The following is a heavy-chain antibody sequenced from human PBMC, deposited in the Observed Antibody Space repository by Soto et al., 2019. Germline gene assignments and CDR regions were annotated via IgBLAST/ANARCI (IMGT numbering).Heavy chain of an antibody. CDR3: ARAPSWWYFDL. J-gene: IGHJ2*01. CDR2: INAGNGNT. V-gene: IGHV1-3*05. Sequence: QVQLVQSGAEEKKPGASVKVSCKASGYTFTSYAMPWVRQAPGQSLEWMGWINAGNGNTKYSQKFQGRVTITRDTSASTAYMGLSSLRSEDTAVYYCARAPSWWYFDLWGRGPLVTFSS. CDR1: GYTFTSYA.